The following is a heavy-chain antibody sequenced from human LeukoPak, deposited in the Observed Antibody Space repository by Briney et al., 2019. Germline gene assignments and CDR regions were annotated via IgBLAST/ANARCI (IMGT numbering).Heavy chain of an antibody. J-gene: IGHJ5*02. Sequence: GGSLRLSCAASGFTFTNAWMYWVRQAPGKGLEWVGRIKSKTDGRTSDYAAPVTGRFTVSRDDSKSTLYLEMNSLKTEDIGVYYCSTLWYGAWGQGTLVTVSS. V-gene: IGHV3-15*01. CDR2: IKSKTDGRTS. CDR1: GFTFTNAW. CDR3: STLWYGA. D-gene: IGHD3-10*01.